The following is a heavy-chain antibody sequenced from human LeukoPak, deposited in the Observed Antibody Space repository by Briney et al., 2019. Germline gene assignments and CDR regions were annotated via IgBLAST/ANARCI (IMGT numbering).Heavy chain of an antibody. CDR1: GFTFSSYW. V-gene: IGHV3-74*01. Sequence: GGSLRLSCAASGFTFSSYWMHWVRQAPGKGLVWASRINSDGSSTSYADSVKGRFTISRDNAKNTLYLQMNSLRAEDTAVYYCARGLYYDFWSGYYWHYYYYMDVWGTGTTVTVSS. CDR3: ARGLYYDFWSGYYWHYYYYMDV. J-gene: IGHJ6*03. CDR2: INSDGSST. D-gene: IGHD3-3*01.